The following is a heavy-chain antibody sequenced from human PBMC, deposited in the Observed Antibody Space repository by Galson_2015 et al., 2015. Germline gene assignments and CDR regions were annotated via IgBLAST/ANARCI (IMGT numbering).Heavy chain of an antibody. CDR2: IYTTTRST. V-gene: IGHV4-61*09. J-gene: IGHJ4*02. CDR1: GDSLQRGAYY. D-gene: IGHD7-27*01. Sequence: TLSLTCSVSGDSLQRGAYYWNWVRQPAGEGLEYIGHIYTTTRSTNYNPSLKSRVTISVDPSKNQFSLTLRSVTAADTALYYCARGGNWGNDYWGQGTLVLVSS. CDR3: ARGGNWGNDY.